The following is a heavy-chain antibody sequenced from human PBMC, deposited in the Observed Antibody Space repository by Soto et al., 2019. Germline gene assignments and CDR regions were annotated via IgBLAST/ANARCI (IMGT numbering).Heavy chain of an antibody. CDR1: GDSVSSGAYY. J-gene: IGHJ4*02. Sequence: SETLSLTCSVSGDSVSSGAYYWSWIRQPPGKGLEWIGYIYYSGSTNYNPSLKSRVTILVDTSKNQFSLKLSSVTAADTAVYYCARRYGYSFDYWGQGTLVTVSS. V-gene: IGHV4-61*08. D-gene: IGHD1-1*01. CDR2: IYYSGST. CDR3: ARRYGYSFDY.